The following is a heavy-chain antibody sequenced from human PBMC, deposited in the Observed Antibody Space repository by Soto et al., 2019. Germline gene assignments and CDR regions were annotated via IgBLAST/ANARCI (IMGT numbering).Heavy chain of an antibody. V-gene: IGHV1-18*01. CDR1: GYTFTSYG. CDR3: ASFVVVAATRAFDY. Sequence: ASVKVSCKASGYTFTSYGISWVRQAPGLGLEWMGWISAYNGNTNYAQKLQGRVTMTTDTSTSTAYMELRSLRSDDTAVYYCASFVVVAATRAFDYWGQGTLVTVSS. J-gene: IGHJ4*02. D-gene: IGHD2-15*01. CDR2: ISAYNGNT.